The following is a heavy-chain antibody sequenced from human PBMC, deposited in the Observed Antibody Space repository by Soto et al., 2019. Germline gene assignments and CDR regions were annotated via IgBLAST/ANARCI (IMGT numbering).Heavy chain of an antibody. Sequence: PGESLKISCKGSGYIFTSYWISCLLQMPVKGLEWMGRIDPSDSYTNYSPSFQGHVTISADKSISTAYLQWSSLKASDTAMYYCARRSSIAAAGFGMDVWGQGTTVTVSS. CDR3: ARRSSIAAAGFGMDV. CDR1: GYIFTSYW. CDR2: IDPSDSYT. J-gene: IGHJ6*02. D-gene: IGHD6-13*01. V-gene: IGHV5-10-1*01.